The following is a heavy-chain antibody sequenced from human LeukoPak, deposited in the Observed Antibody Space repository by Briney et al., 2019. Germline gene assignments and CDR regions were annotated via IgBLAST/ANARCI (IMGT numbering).Heavy chain of an antibody. CDR1: GFTFSSYS. V-gene: IGHV3-21*01. CDR2: ISSSSSYI. Sequence: WGSLRLSCAASGFTFSSYSRNWVRQAPGKGLEWVSSISSSSSYIYYAYSVKGRFNICRDNAKNSLYVQMNSLRGEDTAVYYCARDYQEDRWRVITYYGMDVWGKDNTVTVSS. D-gene: IGHD3-22*01. J-gene: IGHJ6*04. CDR3: ARDYQEDRWRVITYYGMDV.